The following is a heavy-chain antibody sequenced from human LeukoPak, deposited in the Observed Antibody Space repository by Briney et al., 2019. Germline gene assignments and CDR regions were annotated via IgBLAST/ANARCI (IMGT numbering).Heavy chain of an antibody. V-gene: IGHV1-18*01. CDR3: ARDRFYYDSSSYYWFGP. Sequence: GASVKVSCKASGYTFSSYGISWVRQAPGQGLEWMGWISAYNGNTNYAQKLQGRVTMTTDTSTSTAYMELRSLRSDDTAVYYCARDRFYYDSSSYYWFGPWGQGTLVTVSS. CDR2: ISAYNGNT. D-gene: IGHD3-22*01. CDR1: GYTFSSYG. J-gene: IGHJ5*02.